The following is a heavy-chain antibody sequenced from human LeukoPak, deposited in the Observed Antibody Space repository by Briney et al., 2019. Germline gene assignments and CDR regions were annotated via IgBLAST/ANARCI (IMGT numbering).Heavy chain of an antibody. CDR2: ISSRSTYI. CDR3: ARGAERSGYDH. Sequence: GGSLRLSCVASGFTFNNYSMNSVRQAPGKGLEWVSSISSRSTYIYYADSLKGRFTISRDNAKNSLYLQMNSLRGEDTAVYYCARGAERSGYDHWGQGALVTVAS. J-gene: IGHJ4*02. D-gene: IGHD3-22*01. CDR1: GFTFNNYS. V-gene: IGHV3-21*01.